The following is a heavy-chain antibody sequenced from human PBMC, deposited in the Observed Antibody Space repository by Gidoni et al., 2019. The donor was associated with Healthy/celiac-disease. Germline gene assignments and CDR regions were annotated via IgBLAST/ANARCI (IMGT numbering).Heavy chain of an antibody. CDR3: ARDRIAVAGPFDY. D-gene: IGHD6-19*01. V-gene: IGHV1-3*01. J-gene: IGHJ4*02. CDR2: INASNGNT. Sequence: QVQLVQSGAAVKKPGASVKVSCKASGYTFTSYAMHWVRQAPGQRLEWMGWINASNGNTKYSQKFQGRVTITRDTSASTAYMELSSLRSEDTAVYYCARDRIAVAGPFDYWGQGTLVTVSS. CDR1: GYTFTSYA.